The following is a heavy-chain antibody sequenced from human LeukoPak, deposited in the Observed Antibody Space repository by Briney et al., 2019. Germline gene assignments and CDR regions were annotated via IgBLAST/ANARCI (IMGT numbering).Heavy chain of an antibody. Sequence: GGSLRLSCSASGFTFNTYSMHWVRQAPGKGLEYVSAISRNGGGTYYADSVKGRFTISRDNSKNTLFLQMSSLRAEDTAVYYCVKNSGATYYYDYWGQGTLVTVSS. D-gene: IGHD3-22*01. J-gene: IGHJ4*02. CDR3: VKNSGATYYYDY. V-gene: IGHV3-64D*06. CDR2: ISRNGGGT. CDR1: GFTFNTYS.